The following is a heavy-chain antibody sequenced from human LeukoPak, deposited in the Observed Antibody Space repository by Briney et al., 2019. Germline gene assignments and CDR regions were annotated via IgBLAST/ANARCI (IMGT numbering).Heavy chain of an antibody. J-gene: IGHJ4*02. CDR1: GGSFSGYY. Sequence: SETLSLTCAVYGGSFSGYYWSWIRQPPGKGLEWIGEINHSGSTNYNPPLKGRVTISVDTSKNQFSLKLSSVTAADTAVYYCARGPNSFSSGWYGGIPFDYWGQGTLVTVSS. V-gene: IGHV4-34*01. D-gene: IGHD6-19*01. CDR2: INHSGST. CDR3: ARGPNSFSSGWYGGIPFDY.